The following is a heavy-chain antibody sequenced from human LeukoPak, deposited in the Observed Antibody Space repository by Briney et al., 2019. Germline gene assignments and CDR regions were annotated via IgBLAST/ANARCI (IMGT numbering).Heavy chain of an antibody. CDR3: ATVRRLKYCSGGSCYGRDAFDI. Sequence: ASVKVSCKVSGYTLTELSMHWVRQAPGKGLEWMGGFDPEDGETIYAQKFQGRVTMTEDTSTDTAYMELSSLRSEDTAVYYCATVRRLKYCSGGSCYGRDAFDIWGQGTMVTVSS. J-gene: IGHJ3*02. CDR1: GYTLTELS. V-gene: IGHV1-24*01. CDR2: FDPEDGET. D-gene: IGHD2-15*01.